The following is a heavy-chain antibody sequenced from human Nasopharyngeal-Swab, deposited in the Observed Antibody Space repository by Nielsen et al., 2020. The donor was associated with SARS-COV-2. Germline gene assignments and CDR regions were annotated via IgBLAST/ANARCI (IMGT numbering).Heavy chain of an antibody. Sequence: WIRQPPGKGLEWIGYIYYSGSTNYNPSLKNRVTISVDTRENQFSLKLRSVTAADTAVYYCARVAAAGGDVWGQGTTVTVSS. CDR3: ARVAAAGGDV. J-gene: IGHJ6*02. D-gene: IGHD6-13*01. V-gene: IGHV4-59*01. CDR2: IYYSGST.